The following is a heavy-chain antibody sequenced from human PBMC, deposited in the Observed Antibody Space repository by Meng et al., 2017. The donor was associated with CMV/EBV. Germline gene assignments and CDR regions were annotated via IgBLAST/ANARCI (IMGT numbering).Heavy chain of an antibody. D-gene: IGHD6-6*01. CDR1: GGTFSSYA. V-gene: IGHV1-69*05. Sequence: SVKVSCKASGGTFSSYAISWVRQAPGQGLEWMGGIFPIFGTANYAQKFQGRVTITTDESTSTAYMELSSLRSEDTAVYYCARSIAARRVALDYWGQGTLVTVSS. CDR2: IFPIFGTA. CDR3: ARSIAARRVALDY. J-gene: IGHJ4*02.